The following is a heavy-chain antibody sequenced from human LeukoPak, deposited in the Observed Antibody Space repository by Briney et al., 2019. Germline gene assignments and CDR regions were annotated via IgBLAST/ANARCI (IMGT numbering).Heavy chain of an antibody. CDR2: ISGSGGSL. D-gene: IGHD5-12*01. Sequence: GGSLRLSCAASEFTFSTNAMNWVRQAPGKGLEWVSTISGSGGSLYYADSVKGRFTISRDNSKNTLYLQMNSLRAEDAAVYYCAKSYNGYESKPDYWGQGTLVTVSS. CDR1: EFTFSTNA. J-gene: IGHJ4*02. CDR3: AKSYNGYESKPDY. V-gene: IGHV3-23*01.